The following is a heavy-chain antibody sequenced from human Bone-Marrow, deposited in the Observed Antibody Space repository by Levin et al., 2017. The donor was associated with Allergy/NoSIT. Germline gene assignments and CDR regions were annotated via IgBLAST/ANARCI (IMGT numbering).Heavy chain of an antibody. J-gene: IGHJ4*02. CDR1: GASIRDSDYF. CDR2: VNYDGRT. Sequence: SQTLSLPCTVSGASIRDSDYFWSWIRQTPGKGLEWIGNVNYDGRTYYNPSLRSRVTISLDTSKNHFSLRLSSVTAADTAVYYCARYPYGGFDYWGQGTLVTVSS. D-gene: IGHD4-23*01. V-gene: IGHV4-30-4*01. CDR3: ARYPYGGFDY.